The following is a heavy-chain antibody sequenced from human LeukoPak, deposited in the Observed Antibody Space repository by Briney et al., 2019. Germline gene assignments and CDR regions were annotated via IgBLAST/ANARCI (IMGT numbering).Heavy chain of an antibody. D-gene: IGHD1-14*01. J-gene: IGHJ4*02. CDR3: ARSNQADDY. V-gene: IGHV3-74*01. Sequence: GGSLRLSCAASGFTFSSYWMPWVRQVPGKGLVWVARINPGGSSITYADSVKGRFTISRDNAKNTLYPQMDSLRAEDTGAYYCARSNQADDYWGQGTLVTVSS. CDR1: GFTFSSYW. CDR2: INPGGSSI.